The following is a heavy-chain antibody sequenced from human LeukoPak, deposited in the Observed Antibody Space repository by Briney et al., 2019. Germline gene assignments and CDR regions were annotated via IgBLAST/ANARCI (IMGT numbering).Heavy chain of an antibody. CDR1: GFTFSSYS. D-gene: IGHD5-18*01. CDR3: ARDSRNVDTVDY. J-gene: IGHJ4*02. CDR2: ISSSSSYI. V-gene: IGHV3-21*01. Sequence: GGSLRLSCAASGFTFSSYSMNWVRQAPGKGLEWVSSISSSSSYIYYADSVKGRFTISRDNAKNSLYLQMNSLRAEDTAVYYCARDSRNVDTVDYWGQGILVTVSS.